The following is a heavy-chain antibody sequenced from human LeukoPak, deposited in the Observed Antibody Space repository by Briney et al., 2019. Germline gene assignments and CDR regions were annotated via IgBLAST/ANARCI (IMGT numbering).Heavy chain of an antibody. CDR2: IYYSGST. V-gene: IGHV4-59*01. CDR3: ARGGLVAAALTKI. Sequence: KPSETLSLTCTVSGGSISSYYWSWIRQPPGKGLEWIGYIYYSGSTNYNPSLKSRVTISVDTSKNQFSLKLSPVTAADTAVYYCARGGLVAAALTKIWGQGTMVTVSS. CDR1: GGSISSYY. J-gene: IGHJ3*02. D-gene: IGHD6-13*01.